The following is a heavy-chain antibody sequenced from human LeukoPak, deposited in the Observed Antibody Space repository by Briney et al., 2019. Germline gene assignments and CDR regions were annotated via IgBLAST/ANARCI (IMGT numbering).Heavy chain of an antibody. D-gene: IGHD3-3*01. J-gene: IGHJ4*02. V-gene: IGHV1-69*13. Sequence: ASVKVSCKASGGTFSSYAISWVRQAPGQGREWMGGIIPIFGTANYAQKFQGRVTITADESTSTAYMELSSLRSEDTAVYYCARDRGDFYFDYWGQGTLVTVSS. CDR2: IIPIFGTA. CDR3: ARDRGDFYFDY. CDR1: GGTFSSYA.